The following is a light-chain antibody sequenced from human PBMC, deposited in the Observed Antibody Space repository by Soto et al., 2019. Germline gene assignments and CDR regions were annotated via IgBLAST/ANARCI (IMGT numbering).Light chain of an antibody. CDR1: SSDVGGYNY. CDR3: AGWDDSLSGLV. Sequence: QSALTQPPSASGSPGQSVAISCTGTSSDVGGYNYVSWYQQHPGKAPKLMIYEVNKRPSGVPDRFSGSKSGNTASLTVSGLQAEDEADYYCAGWDDSLSGLVFGTGTKLTVL. J-gene: IGLJ1*01. V-gene: IGLV2-8*01. CDR2: EVN.